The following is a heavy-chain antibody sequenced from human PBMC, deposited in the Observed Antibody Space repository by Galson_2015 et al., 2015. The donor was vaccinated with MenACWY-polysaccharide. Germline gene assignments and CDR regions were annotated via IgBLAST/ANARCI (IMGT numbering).Heavy chain of an antibody. V-gene: IGHV3-23*01. CDR3: AKGKLSREAHTGLYGMDV. CDR1: GFAFSNYA. J-gene: IGHJ6*02. CDR2: ISGNGYYT. Sequence: SLRLSCAASGFAFSNYAINWVRQAPGKGLEWVSAISGNGYYTYYADSVKGRFTISRDNSKNTLNLQMNSLRAEDMAVYYCAKGKLSREAHTGLYGMDVWGQGTTVTVSS. D-gene: IGHD6-6*01.